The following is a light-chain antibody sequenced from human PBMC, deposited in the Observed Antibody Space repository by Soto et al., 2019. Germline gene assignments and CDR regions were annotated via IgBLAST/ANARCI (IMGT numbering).Light chain of an antibody. CDR3: SSFSVDSPL. Sequence: QSALTQPRSVSGSPGQSVTISCTGTSSDVGTYDFVSWYQQHPGKAPRLMIFDVSERPSGVPDRFSGSKSGNTASLTISGLQAEDEADYYCSSFSVDSPLFATGTKLTVL. J-gene: IGLJ1*01. V-gene: IGLV2-11*01. CDR1: SSDVGTYDF. CDR2: DVS.